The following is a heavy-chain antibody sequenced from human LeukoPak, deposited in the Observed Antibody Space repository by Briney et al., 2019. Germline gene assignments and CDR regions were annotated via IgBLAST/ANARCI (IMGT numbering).Heavy chain of an antibody. V-gene: IGHV1-46*01. CDR1: GYTFTSYW. D-gene: IGHD6-13*01. Sequence: ASVKVSCKASGYTFTSYWIQWVRQAPGRGLEWMGLINPSDGSIAYAHRFQGRVTMTRDTSTSIVYMDLSSLRSEDTAVYYCAKAPRNSSTMLDYWGQGTLLTVSS. J-gene: IGHJ4*02. CDR3: AKAPRNSSTMLDY. CDR2: INPSDGSI.